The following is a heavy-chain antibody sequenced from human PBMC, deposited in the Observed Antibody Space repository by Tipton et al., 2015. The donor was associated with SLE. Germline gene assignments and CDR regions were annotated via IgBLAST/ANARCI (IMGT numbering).Heavy chain of an antibody. CDR1: GFTFSTYA. CDR3: AKDRTMVVDAFDI. V-gene: IGHV3-30*04. Sequence: SLRLSCAASGFTFSTYAMHWVRQAPGKGLEWVALISYDGRNKYYADSVKGRFTISRDNAKNTLYLQMNSLRAEDTAVFYCAKDRTMVVDAFDIWGQGTMVTVSS. CDR2: ISYDGRNK. J-gene: IGHJ3*02. D-gene: IGHD4/OR15-4a*01.